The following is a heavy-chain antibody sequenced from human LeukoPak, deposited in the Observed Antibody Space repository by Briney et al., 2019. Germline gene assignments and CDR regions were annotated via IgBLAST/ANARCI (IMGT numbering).Heavy chain of an antibody. D-gene: IGHD3-22*01. CDR2: INPNSGGT. CDR3: ARGTMIVVRGCFDY. J-gene: IGHJ4*02. Sequence: GASVKVSFKASGYTFTGYYMHWVRQAPGQGLEWMGWINPNSGGTNYAQKFQGRVTMTRDTSISTAYMELSRLRSDDTAVYYCARGTMIVVRGCFDYWGQGTLVTVSS. CDR1: GYTFTGYY. V-gene: IGHV1-2*02.